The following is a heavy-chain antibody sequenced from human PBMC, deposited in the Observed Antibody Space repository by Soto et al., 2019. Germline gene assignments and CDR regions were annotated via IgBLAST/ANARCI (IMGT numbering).Heavy chain of an antibody. CDR1: GFTFSSYA. J-gene: IGHJ4*02. CDR2: ISYDGSNK. V-gene: IGHV3-30-3*01. Sequence: QVQLVESGGGVVQPGRSLRLSCAASGFTFSSYAMHWVRQAPGKGLEWVAVISYDGSNKYYADSVKGRFTISRDNSKNTLYLQMNSLRAEDTAVYYWARDETAGIFDYWGQGTLVTVSS. D-gene: IGHD6-19*01. CDR3: ARDETAGIFDY.